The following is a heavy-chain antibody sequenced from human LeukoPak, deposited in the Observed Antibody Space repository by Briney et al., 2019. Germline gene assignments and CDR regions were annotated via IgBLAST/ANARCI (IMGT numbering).Heavy chain of an antibody. CDR3: AKDIEYYYGSGSENWFDP. Sequence: PGGSLRLSCAASGFTFSNYGMHWVRQTPGKGLEWVAVIWNDGSNKYHADSVKGRFTISRDNSKNTLYLQMNSLRAEDTAVYYCAKDIEYYYGSGSENWFDPWGQGTLVTVSS. J-gene: IGHJ5*02. CDR2: IWNDGSNK. D-gene: IGHD3-10*01. CDR1: GFTFSNYG. V-gene: IGHV3-33*06.